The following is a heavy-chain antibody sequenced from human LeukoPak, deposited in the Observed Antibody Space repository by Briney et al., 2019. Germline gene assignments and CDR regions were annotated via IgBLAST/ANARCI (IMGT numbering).Heavy chain of an antibody. Sequence: SETLSLTCTVSGGSISSYYWSWIRQPPGKGLEWIGYIYYSGSTNYNPSLKSRVTISVDTPKNQFSLKLSSVTAADMAVYYCARDSGWLRFDYWGQGTLVTVSS. V-gene: IGHV4-59*01. J-gene: IGHJ4*02. CDR2: IYYSGST. CDR3: ARDSGWLRFDY. D-gene: IGHD3-10*01. CDR1: GGSISSYY.